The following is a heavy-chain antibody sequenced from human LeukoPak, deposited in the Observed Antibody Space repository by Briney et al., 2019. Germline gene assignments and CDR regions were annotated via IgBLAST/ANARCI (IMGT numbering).Heavy chain of an antibody. J-gene: IGHJ4*02. CDR3: ARSPPDMQEYYFDY. Sequence: SETLSLTCTVSGGSISSYYWSWIRQPPGKGLEWIGYIYTSGSTNYNPSLKSRVTISVDTSKNQFSLKLSSVTAADTAVYYCARSPPDMQEYYFDYWGQGTLVTVSS. CDR1: GGSISSYY. CDR2: IYTSGST. V-gene: IGHV4-4*09. D-gene: IGHD3-9*01.